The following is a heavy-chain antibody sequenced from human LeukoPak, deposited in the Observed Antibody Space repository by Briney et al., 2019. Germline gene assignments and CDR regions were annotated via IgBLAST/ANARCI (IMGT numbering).Heavy chain of an antibody. V-gene: IGHV3-7*03. CDR2: IKQDGSEK. Sequence: GGSLRLSCAASGFTFSNLWMSWVRQAPGKGLKWVANIKQDGSEKYYVDSVKGRFTISRDNAQNSLYLQMNSLRAEDTAVYYCAEPEGGYYDIRPGWGQGTLVTVSS. J-gene: IGHJ4*02. CDR1: GFTFSNLW. CDR3: AEPEGGYYDIRPG. D-gene: IGHD3-22*01.